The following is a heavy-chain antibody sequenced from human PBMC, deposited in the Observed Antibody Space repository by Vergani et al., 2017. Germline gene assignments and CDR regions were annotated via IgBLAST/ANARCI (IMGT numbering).Heavy chain of an antibody. CDR1: GGSISSGSYY. Sequence: QVQLQESGPGLVKPSQTLSLTCTVSGGSISSGSYYWSWIRQPAGKGLEWIGRIYTSGSTNYNPSLKSRVTISVDTSKNQFSLKLSSVTAADTAVYYCARDRDPNGDYDYYYMDVWGKGTTVTVSS. CDR3: ARDRDPNGDYDYYYMDV. J-gene: IGHJ6*03. D-gene: IGHD4-17*01. V-gene: IGHV4-61*02. CDR2: IYTSGST.